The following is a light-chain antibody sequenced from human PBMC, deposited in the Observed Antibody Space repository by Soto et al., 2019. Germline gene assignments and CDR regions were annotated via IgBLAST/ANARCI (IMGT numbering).Light chain of an antibody. CDR2: EVN. J-gene: IGLJ3*02. V-gene: IGLV2-8*01. Sequence: QSALTQPPSASGSPGQSVTISCTGTSSDVGNYNYVSWYQQYPGKVPKLMIYEVNKRPSGVPERFSGSKSGNTASLTVSGLQAEDEADYYCSSYAGSNKVFGGGTKLTVL. CDR3: SSYAGSNKV. CDR1: SSDVGNYNY.